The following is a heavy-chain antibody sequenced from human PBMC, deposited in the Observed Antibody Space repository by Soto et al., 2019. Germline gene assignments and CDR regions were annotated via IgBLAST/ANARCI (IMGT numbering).Heavy chain of an antibody. CDR1: GFTFSSYG. D-gene: IGHD6-19*01. J-gene: IGHJ4*02. V-gene: IGHV3-33*01. CDR3: ARDPIAVAGIGYFDY. Sequence: GGSLRLSCAASGFTFSSYGMHWVRQAPGKGLEWVAVIWYDGSNKYYADSVKGRFTISRDNSKNTLYLQMNSLRAEDTAVYYCARDPIAVAGIGYFDYWGQGTLVTVSS. CDR2: IWYDGSNK.